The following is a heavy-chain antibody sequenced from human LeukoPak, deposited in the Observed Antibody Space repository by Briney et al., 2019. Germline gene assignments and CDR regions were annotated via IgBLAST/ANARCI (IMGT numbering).Heavy chain of an antibody. D-gene: IGHD2-15*01. V-gene: IGHV3-30*04. J-gene: IGHJ4*02. Sequence: GGSLRLSCAASGFTFSSYAMHWVRQAPGKGLEGVAVISYDGSNKYYAASVKGRFTISRDNSKNTLYLQMNSLRAEDTAVYYCARDSNVVVVAASGYWGQGTLVTVSS. CDR1: GFTFSSYA. CDR3: ARDSNVVVVAASGY. CDR2: ISYDGSNK.